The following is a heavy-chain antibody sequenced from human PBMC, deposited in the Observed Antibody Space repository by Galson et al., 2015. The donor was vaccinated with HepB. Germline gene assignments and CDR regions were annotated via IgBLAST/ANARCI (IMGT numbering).Heavy chain of an antibody. Sequence: SLRLSCAASGIVFSSHAMHWVRQAPGKGLEWVAAISYEESIQEYADSVKGRFTVSRDNSKNTLYLQMNSLRVEDTAVYYCARETLGYCIGYDCDSGDYWGQGTLVSVSS. V-gene: IGHV3-30*03. CDR3: ARETLGYCIGYDCDSGDY. J-gene: IGHJ4*02. D-gene: IGHD2-15*01. CDR2: ISYEESIQ. CDR1: GIVFSSHA.